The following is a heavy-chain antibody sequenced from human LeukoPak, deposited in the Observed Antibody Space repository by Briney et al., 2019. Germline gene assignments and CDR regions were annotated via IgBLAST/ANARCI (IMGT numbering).Heavy chain of an antibody. J-gene: IGHJ4*02. CDR3: AKDSEVYSSSWYYFDY. Sequence: QPGGSLRLSCAASGFTFSSYAMSWVRQAPGKGLEWVSAISGSGGSIYYADSVKGRFTISRDNSKNTLYLQMNSLRAEDTAVYYCAKDSEVYSSSWYYFDYWGQGTLVTVSS. CDR1: GFTFSSYA. V-gene: IGHV3-23*01. CDR2: ISGSGGSI. D-gene: IGHD6-13*01.